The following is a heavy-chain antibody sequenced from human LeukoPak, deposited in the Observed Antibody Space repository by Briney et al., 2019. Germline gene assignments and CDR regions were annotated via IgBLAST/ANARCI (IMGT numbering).Heavy chain of an antibody. CDR2: ISAYNGNT. D-gene: IGHD3-10*01. CDR1: GYTFTSYG. V-gene: IGHV1-18*01. Sequence: ASVKVSCKASGYTFTSYGISWVRQAPGQGLEWMGWISAYNGNTNYAQKLQGRVTMTTDTSTSTAYMELRSLRSDDTAVYYCARDNYYGPGSDNNWFDPWGQGTLVTVSS. J-gene: IGHJ5*02. CDR3: ARDNYYGPGSDNNWFDP.